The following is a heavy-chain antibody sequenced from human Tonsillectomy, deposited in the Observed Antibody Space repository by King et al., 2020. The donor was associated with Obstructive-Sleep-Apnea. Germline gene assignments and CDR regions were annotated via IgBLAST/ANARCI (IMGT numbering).Heavy chain of an antibody. CDR3: GTYYSNGNRNTSYFDY. V-gene: IGHV3-15*01. D-gene: IGHD5-18*01. J-gene: IGHJ4*02. CDR2: IKTYTAGGTT. Sequence: VQLVESGGGLVKPGGSLRLSCATSGFTFSTAWMSWVRRAPGKGLEWVGHIKTYTAGGTTDCAAPVKGRFTISRDDSRKTLYLQMNRLKTEDTAVYYCGTYYSNGNRNTSYFDYWGQGTLVTVSS. CDR1: GFTFSTAW.